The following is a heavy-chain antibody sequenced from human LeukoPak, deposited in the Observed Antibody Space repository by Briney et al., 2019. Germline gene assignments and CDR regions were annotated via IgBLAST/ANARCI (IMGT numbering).Heavy chain of an antibody. CDR2: INLSGGST. V-gene: IGHV1-46*01. CDR1: GYTFTTYS. CDR3: ARLMTTHPLLGWFDP. J-gene: IGHJ5*02. Sequence: ASVKVSCKASGYTFTTYSMHWVRQAPGQGLEWMAIINLSGGSTDYTQKFQGRVTVTRDTSTSTVYMELSSLRSEDTAVYYCARLMTTHPLLGWFDPWGQGTLVTVSS. D-gene: IGHD4-11*01.